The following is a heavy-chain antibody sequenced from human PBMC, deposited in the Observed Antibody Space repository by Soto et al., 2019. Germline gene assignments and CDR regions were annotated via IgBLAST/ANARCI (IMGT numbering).Heavy chain of an antibody. J-gene: IGHJ6*03. CDR1: GSTFSSYA. V-gene: IGHV1-69*05. CDR2: IIPIFGTA. Sequence: GAPVKVPLKASGSTFSSYAISGVRQAPGQGLEGMGGIIPIFGTANYAQKFQGRVTMTRNTSISTAYMELSSLRSEDTAVYYCAREADIVVVPAAMPQYYYYYMDVWGKGTTVTVSS. CDR3: AREADIVVVPAAMPQYYYYYMDV. D-gene: IGHD2-2*01.